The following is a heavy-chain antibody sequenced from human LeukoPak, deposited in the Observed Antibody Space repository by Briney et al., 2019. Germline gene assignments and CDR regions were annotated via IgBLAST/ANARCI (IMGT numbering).Heavy chain of an antibody. D-gene: IGHD2-21*02. V-gene: IGHV3-21*01. Sequence: GGALRLSCAASGFTFKSYIMTWVRQAPGKGLEWVASIRTTNNYIYYADSVKGRFTISRDNAENSLYLQMISLRVEDTAVYYCAKDLAYCSGDCSPHPAFDYWGQGTLVTVSS. CDR1: GFTFKSYI. J-gene: IGHJ4*02. CDR3: AKDLAYCSGDCSPHPAFDY. CDR2: IRTTNNYI.